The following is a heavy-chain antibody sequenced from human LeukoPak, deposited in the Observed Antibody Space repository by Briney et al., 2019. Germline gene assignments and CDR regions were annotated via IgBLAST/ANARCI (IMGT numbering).Heavy chain of an antibody. D-gene: IGHD3-22*01. V-gene: IGHV7-4-1*02. J-gene: IGHJ4*02. Sequence: ASVKVSCKASGYTFTSYAMNWVRQAPGQGLEWMGWINTNTGNPTYAQSFTGRFVSSLDTSVSTAYLQISSLKAEDTAVYYCARGWHYYDSSGYGGYWGQGTLVTVSS. CDR1: GYTFTSYA. CDR3: ARGWHYYDSSGYGGY. CDR2: INTNTGNP.